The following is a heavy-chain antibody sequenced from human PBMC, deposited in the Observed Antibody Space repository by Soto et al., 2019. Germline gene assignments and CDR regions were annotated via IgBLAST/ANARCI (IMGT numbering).Heavy chain of an antibody. CDR2: IYPGDSDT. J-gene: IGHJ4*02. Sequence: PGESLKISCKGSGYSFSSYWIGWVRQMPGKGLEWMGIIYPGDSDTRYSPSFKGQVTISADKSISTAYLQWSSLKASDTAMYYCASLYCEASNCCAAAYDYWGQGALVTVSS. CDR3: ASLYCEASNCCAAAYDY. CDR1: GYSFSSYW. D-gene: IGHD2-21*01. V-gene: IGHV5-51*01.